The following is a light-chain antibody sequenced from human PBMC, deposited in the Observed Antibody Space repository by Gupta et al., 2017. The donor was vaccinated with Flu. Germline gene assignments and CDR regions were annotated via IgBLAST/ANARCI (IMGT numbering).Light chain of an antibody. J-gene: IGKJ1*01. Sequence: DIVMTQSPDSLAVSLGERAAINCRSSQSVYYSPDNQNYLAWYQQRPGQAPKLIISWASTREPGVPDRFSGSGSGSHFTLTISSLQAEDVAVYYCQQYYHAPQTFGQGTKLEI. V-gene: IGKV4-1*01. CDR1: QSVYYSPDNQNY. CDR3: QQYYHAPQT. CDR2: WAS.